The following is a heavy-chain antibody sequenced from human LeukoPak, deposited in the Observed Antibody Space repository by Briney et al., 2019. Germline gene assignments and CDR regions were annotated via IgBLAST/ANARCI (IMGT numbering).Heavy chain of an antibody. J-gene: IGHJ5*02. D-gene: IGHD2-2*01. CDR3: ARAPRHADWFDP. CDR1: GGSISSYY. V-gene: IGHV4-59*01. CDR2: IYYSGST. Sequence: SETLSLTCTVSGGSISSYYWSWIRQPPGKGLEWIGYIYYSGSTNYNPSLKSRGTVSVDTSKNQFSLKLSSVTAADTAVYYCARAPRHADWFDPWGQGTLVTVSS.